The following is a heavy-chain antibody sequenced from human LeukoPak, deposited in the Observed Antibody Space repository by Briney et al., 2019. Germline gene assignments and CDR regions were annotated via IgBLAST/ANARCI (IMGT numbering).Heavy chain of an antibody. CDR1: GYSFTGYY. CDR3: ARDMLAVPSNWFDP. Sequence: EASVKVSCKPSGYSFTGYYIHWVRQAPGQGLEWMGVINPSGGGTSYTQKFQGRVTMTRDTSTSTVYMDLRSLRSEDTAVYFCARDMLAVPSNWFDPWGQGTLVTVSS. V-gene: IGHV1-46*01. J-gene: IGHJ5*02. D-gene: IGHD2-8*01. CDR2: INPSGGGT.